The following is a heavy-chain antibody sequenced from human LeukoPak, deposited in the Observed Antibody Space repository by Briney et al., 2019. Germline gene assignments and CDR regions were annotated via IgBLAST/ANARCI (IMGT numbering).Heavy chain of an antibody. CDR1: GYTFINYG. J-gene: IGHJ2*01. V-gene: IGHV1-18*04. CDR2: ISAYNGNT. CDR3: ARVSTNSSFAGYDPQWYFDL. D-gene: IGHD5-12*01. Sequence: ASVKVSCKASGYTFINYGFSWVRQAPGQGLEWRGWISAYNGNTNYLQKFQGRVTMTTDTSTNTVYMELRSLRSDDTAVYYCARVSTNSSFAGYDPQWYFDLWGRGTLVTVSP.